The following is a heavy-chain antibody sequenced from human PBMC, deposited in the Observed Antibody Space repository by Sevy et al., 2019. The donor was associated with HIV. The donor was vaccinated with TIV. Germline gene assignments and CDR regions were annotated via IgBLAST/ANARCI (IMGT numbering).Heavy chain of an antibody. CDR3: ARDDIVATFDM. V-gene: IGHV3-48*03. Sequence: GGSLRLSCAASGFAFTSFEMKWVRQAPGKGLEWVSYISSSGTTIYYADSVKGRFTISRDNAKNSLYLQMNSLRAEDTAVYYCARDDIVATFDMWGQGTMVTVSS. D-gene: IGHD5-12*01. CDR1: GFAFTSFE. J-gene: IGHJ3*02. CDR2: ISSSGTTI.